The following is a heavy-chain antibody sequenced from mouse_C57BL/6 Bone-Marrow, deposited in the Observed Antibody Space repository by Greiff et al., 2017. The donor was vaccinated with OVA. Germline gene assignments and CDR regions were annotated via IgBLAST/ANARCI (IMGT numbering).Heavy chain of an antibody. CDR3: ARHVYYGSSGYAMDY. Sequence: EVQLQESGGDLVKPGGSLKLSCAASGFTFSSYGMSWVRQTPDKRLEWVATISSGGSYTYYPDSVKGRFTISRDNAKNTLYLQMSSLKSEDTAMYYCARHVYYGSSGYAMDYWGQGTSVTVSS. CDR2: ISSGGSYT. D-gene: IGHD1-1*01. J-gene: IGHJ4*01. V-gene: IGHV5-6*01. CDR1: GFTFSSYG.